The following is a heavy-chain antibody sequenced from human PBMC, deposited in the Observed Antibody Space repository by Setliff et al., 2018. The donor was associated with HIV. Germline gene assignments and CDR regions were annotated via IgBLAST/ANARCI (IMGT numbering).Heavy chain of an antibody. D-gene: IGHD1-26*01. CDR2: ISYDGSDE. CDR1: GLNLTRCD. V-gene: IGHV3-30*04. CDR3: AREGVGGYFDY. Sequence: HPGGSLRLSCAASGLNLTRCDMNWVRQAPGGGLEWVTFISYDGSDEYYADSVKGRFTISRDNSKNTLYLQMNSLRAEDSAVYHCAREGVGGYFDYWGQGTLVTVSS. J-gene: IGHJ4*02.